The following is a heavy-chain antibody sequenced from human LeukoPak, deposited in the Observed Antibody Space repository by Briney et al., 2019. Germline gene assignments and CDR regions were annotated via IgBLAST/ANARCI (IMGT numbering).Heavy chain of an antibody. D-gene: IGHD3-9*01. Sequence: PGRSLRLSCAASGFTFSSYAMHWVRQAPGKGLEWVAVISYDGSNKYYADSVKGRFTISRDNSKNTLYLQMNSLRAEDTAVYYCARDGENYDILTGPYYWGQGTLVTVSS. CDR2: ISYDGSNK. J-gene: IGHJ4*02. CDR3: ARDGENYDILTGPYY. V-gene: IGHV3-30-3*01. CDR1: GFTFSSYA.